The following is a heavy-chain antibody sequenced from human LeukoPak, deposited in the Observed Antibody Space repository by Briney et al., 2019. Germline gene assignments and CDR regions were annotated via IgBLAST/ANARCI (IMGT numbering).Heavy chain of an antibody. Sequence: SSETLSLTCTVSGGSISSYYWSWIRQPPGKGLELIGYISYSGRTNYNPSLKSRVTISVDTSKNQFSLKLSSVTAADTAVYYCARYGSGSSDLDYWGQGTLVTVSS. CDR2: ISYSGRT. CDR1: GGSISSYY. D-gene: IGHD3-10*01. V-gene: IGHV4-59*08. J-gene: IGHJ4*02. CDR3: ARYGSGSSDLDY.